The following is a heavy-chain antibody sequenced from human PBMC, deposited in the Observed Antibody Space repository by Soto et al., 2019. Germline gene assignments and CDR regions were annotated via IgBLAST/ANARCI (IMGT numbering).Heavy chain of an antibody. CDR1: GFRFSSYW. V-gene: IGHV3-7*01. CDR2: IKQDESEK. CDR3: VSDVGFDYVN. J-gene: IGHJ1*01. Sequence: EVQLVESGGGLVQPGGSLRISCKGSGFRFSSYWMSWVRQAPGKGLVWVASIKQDESEKYYVDSVEGRFTTSRDNVDDPVFLHMNGPSVENTAVFFCVSDVGFDYVNGGQGALVTVSS. D-gene: IGHD3-16*01.